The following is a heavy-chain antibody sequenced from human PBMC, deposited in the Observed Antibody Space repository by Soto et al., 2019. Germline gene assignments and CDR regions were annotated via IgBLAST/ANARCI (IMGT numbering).Heavy chain of an antibody. CDR3: ARGGGPYGSGSSDY. V-gene: IGHV4-59*01. Sequence: SETLSLTCTVSGGSISRYYWSWIRQPPGKGLEWIGYIYYSGSTNYNPSLKSRVTISVDTSKNQFSLKLSSVTAADTAVYYCARGGGPYGSGSSDYWGQGTLVTVSS. D-gene: IGHD3-10*01. J-gene: IGHJ4*02. CDR1: GGSISRYY. CDR2: IYYSGST.